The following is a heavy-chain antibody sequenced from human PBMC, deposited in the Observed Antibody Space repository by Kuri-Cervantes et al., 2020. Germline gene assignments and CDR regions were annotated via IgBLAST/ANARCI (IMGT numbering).Heavy chain of an antibody. CDR1: GGSISSYY. CDR3: ARRGLQVSYYYYHMDV. D-gene: IGHD5-24*01. V-gene: IGHV4-59*12. CDR2: IHYSGST. J-gene: IGHJ6*03. Sequence: SETLSLTCTVSGGSISSYYWSWIRQPPGKGLEWIGYIHYSGSTNYNPSLKSRVTISVDKSKNQFSLKLSSVTAADTAVYYCARRGLQVSYYYYHMDVWGKGTTVTVSS.